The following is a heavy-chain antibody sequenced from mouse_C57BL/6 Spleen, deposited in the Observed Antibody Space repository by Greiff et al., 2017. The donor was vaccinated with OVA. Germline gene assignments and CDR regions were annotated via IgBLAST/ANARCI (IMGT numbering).Heavy chain of an antibody. Sequence: VQLVESGAELARPGASVKMSCKASGYTFTSYTMHWVKQRPGQGLEWIGYINPSSGYTKYNQKFKDKATLTADKSSSTAYMQLSSLTSEDSAVYYCAKDGYSNYGGWYFDVWGTGTTVTVSS. CDR1: GYTFTSYT. V-gene: IGHV1-4*01. CDR3: AKDGYSNYGGWYFDV. CDR2: INPSSGYT. J-gene: IGHJ1*03. D-gene: IGHD2-5*01.